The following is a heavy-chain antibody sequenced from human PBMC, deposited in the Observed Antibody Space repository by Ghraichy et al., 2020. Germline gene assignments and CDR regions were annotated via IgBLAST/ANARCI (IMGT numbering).Heavy chain of an antibody. J-gene: IGHJ6*02. D-gene: IGHD1-1*01. Sequence: SETLSLTCTVSGGSISSYYWSWIRQPPGKGLEWIGYIYYSGSTNYNPSLKSRVTISVDTSKNQFSLKLSSVTAADTAVYYCARDSPLAGGMDVWGQGTTVTVSS. V-gene: IGHV4-59*01. CDR2: IYYSGST. CDR1: GGSISSYY. CDR3: ARDSPLAGGMDV.